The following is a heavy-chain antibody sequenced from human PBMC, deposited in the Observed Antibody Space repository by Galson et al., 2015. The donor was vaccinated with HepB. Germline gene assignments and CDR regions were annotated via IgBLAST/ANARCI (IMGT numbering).Heavy chain of an antibody. V-gene: IGHV3-48*03. J-gene: IGHJ4*02. CDR2: ISSSGGIIK. Sequence: SLRLSCAGSGFTFSGYEMNWVRQAPGKGLEWISYISSSGGIIKYYADSVKGRFTISRDNAKNSVYLQMDSLRGEDTAVYFCARERVGDSSGYLANWGQGTPVTVSS. D-gene: IGHD3-22*01. CDR3: ARERVGDSSGYLAN. CDR1: GFTFSGYE.